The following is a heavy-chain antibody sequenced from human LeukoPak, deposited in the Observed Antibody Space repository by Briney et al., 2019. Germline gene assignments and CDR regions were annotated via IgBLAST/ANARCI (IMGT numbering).Heavy chain of an antibody. D-gene: IGHD2-2*01. Sequence: PGGSLRLSCAASGFTFDDYGMSWVRQAPGKGLEWVSGINWNGGSTGYADSVKGRLTISRDNAKNSLYLQMNSLRAEDTAVYYCARSSTSKENNWFDPWGQGTLVTVSS. V-gene: IGHV3-20*04. CDR2: INWNGGST. CDR3: ARSSTSKENNWFDP. CDR1: GFTFDDYG. J-gene: IGHJ5*02.